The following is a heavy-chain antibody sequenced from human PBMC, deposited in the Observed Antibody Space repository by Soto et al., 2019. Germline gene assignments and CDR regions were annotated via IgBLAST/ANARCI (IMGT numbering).Heavy chain of an antibody. V-gene: IGHV3-23*01. CDR1: GITFTTYA. J-gene: IGHJ6*02. Sequence: EVQLLQSGGGLVQPGGSLSLSCAASGITFTTYAMSWVRQAPGKGLEWVSTVAANVTNRHYADFVKGRFTISRDNSKNPLSLQMNSLRVEDTAIYYCAGDYLRLNTLNGNFYSFGMDVWGQGTAVTVSS. CDR3: AGDYLRLNTLNGNFYSFGMDV. CDR2: VAANVTNR. D-gene: IGHD4-17*01.